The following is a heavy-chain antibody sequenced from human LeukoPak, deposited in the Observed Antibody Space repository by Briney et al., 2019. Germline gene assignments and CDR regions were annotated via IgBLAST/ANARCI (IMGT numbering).Heavy chain of an antibody. J-gene: IGHJ3*01. Sequence: ASVKVSCKASGYTFTGYYMHWVRQAPGQGLEWMGWINPNSGGTNYAQKFQGRVTMTRDTSISTAYMELSRLRSDDTAVYYCAKSVGELLFSGAFDVWGQGTMVTVSS. CDR1: GYTFTGYY. V-gene: IGHV1-2*02. CDR3: AKSVGELLFSGAFDV. CDR2: INPNSGGT. D-gene: IGHD3-10*01.